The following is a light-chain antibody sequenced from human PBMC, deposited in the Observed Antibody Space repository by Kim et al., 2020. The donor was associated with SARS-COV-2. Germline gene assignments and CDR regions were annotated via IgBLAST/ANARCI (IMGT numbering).Light chain of an antibody. CDR3: HTWDSSTYV. CDR1: RLEDKY. Sequence: PGHPTPITCSSDRLEDKYASWYQQTPGQPPVLVIYQHNKPPSGIPERFSGSNSGNTATLTISASHSMDEADYYCHTWDSSTYVFGTGTKVTVL. V-gene: IGLV3-1*01. CDR2: QHN. J-gene: IGLJ1*01.